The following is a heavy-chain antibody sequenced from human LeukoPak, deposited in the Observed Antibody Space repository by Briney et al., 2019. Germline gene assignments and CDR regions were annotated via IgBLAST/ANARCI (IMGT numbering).Heavy chain of an antibody. CDR3: ARDMGYCSSSNCYTYYCDH. CDR1: GFTLSRFE. D-gene: IGHD2-2*01. V-gene: IGHV3-48*03. J-gene: IGHJ4*02. Sequence: PGGSLRLSCAASGFTLSRFEMNWVRQAPGKGLEWVSYISGSGSSIYYADSVKGRFTISRDNAKNSLYLQMNSPRGEDTAVYYCARDMGYCSSSNCYTYYCDHWGQGPLVTVSS. CDR2: ISGSGSSI.